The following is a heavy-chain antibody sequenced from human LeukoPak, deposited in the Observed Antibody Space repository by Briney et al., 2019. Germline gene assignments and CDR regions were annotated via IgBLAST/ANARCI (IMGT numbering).Heavy chain of an antibody. CDR1: GCTFSSYD. CDR2: IHGSGKTI. Sequence: GGSLRLSCVASGCTFSSYDMNWVRQAPGKGLEWVSYIHGSGKTIYYADSVKGRFTISRDNAKNSLSLQMNSLRAEDTAVHYCARKLTGTTYFVSWGQGTLVTVSS. V-gene: IGHV3-48*03. CDR3: ARKLTGTTYFVS. J-gene: IGHJ4*02. D-gene: IGHD1-1*01.